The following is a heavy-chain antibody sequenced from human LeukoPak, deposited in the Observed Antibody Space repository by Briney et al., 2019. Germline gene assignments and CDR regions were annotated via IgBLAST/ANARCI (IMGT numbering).Heavy chain of an antibody. CDR1: GGSISSSSYY. CDR3: ARGMDGKRLGWFDP. Sequence: PSETLSLTCTVSGGSISSSSYYWGWIRQPPGKGLEWIGSIYYSGSTYYNPSLKSRVTISVDTSKNHFSLKVSSVTAADTAVYYCARGMDGKRLGWFDPWGQGTLVTVSS. CDR2: IYYSGST. D-gene: IGHD6-25*01. J-gene: IGHJ5*02. V-gene: IGHV4-39*07.